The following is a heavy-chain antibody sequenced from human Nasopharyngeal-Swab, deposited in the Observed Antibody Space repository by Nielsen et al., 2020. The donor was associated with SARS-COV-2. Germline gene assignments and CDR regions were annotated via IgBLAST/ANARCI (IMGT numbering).Heavy chain of an antibody. V-gene: IGHV3-23*01. Sequence: GESLKISCAASGFTFSSYAISWVRQAPGKGLEWVSVISGSGGSKYYADSVKGRFTISRDNSKNTLYLQMNSLRAEDTAVYYCARENDYADEYYFDYWGQGTLVTVSS. CDR3: ARENDYADEYYFDY. D-gene: IGHD4-17*01. CDR2: ISGSGGSK. J-gene: IGHJ4*02. CDR1: GFTFSSYA.